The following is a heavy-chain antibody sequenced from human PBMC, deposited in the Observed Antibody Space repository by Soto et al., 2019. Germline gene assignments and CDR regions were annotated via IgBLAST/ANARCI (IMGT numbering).Heavy chain of an antibody. J-gene: IGHJ4*02. CDR2: IIPVFGTA. Sequence: QVQLLQAGAEVTQPGSSVKVSCQASGGTVSTSAMNWVRQAPGQGLEWMGSIIPVFGTATYAQSFQGRLTITADGSTTTGYMELSSLRSEDTAVYYCATQLNGDLDFWGQGTLLIVSS. D-gene: IGHD7-27*01. V-gene: IGHV1-69*15. CDR3: ATQLNGDLDF. CDR1: GGTVSTSA.